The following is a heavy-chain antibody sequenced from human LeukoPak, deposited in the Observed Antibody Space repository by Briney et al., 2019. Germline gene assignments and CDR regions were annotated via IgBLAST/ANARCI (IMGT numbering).Heavy chain of an antibody. CDR2: VDPNSGNT. CDR3: ARSDFDRLDS. CDR1: GYTFTSYD. D-gene: IGHD3-9*01. J-gene: IGHJ4*02. V-gene: IGHV1-8*01. Sequence: ASVKVSCKASGYTFTSYDINWVRQATGQGLERMGWVDPNSGNTGYAQNFQGRVTMTRDTSISTAYLELSSLRSEDTAVYYCARSDFDRLDSWGQGTLVTVSS.